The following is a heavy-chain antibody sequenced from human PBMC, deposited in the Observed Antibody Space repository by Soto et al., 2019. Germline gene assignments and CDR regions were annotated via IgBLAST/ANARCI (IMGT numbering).Heavy chain of an antibody. CDR3: ARGQVVAAQH. D-gene: IGHD2-15*01. CDR2: IYYSGGT. J-gene: IGHJ4*02. CDR1: GGSISSGGYS. Sequence: SETLSLTCAVSGGSISSGGYSWSWIRQPPGKGLEWIGYIYYSGGTYYNPSLKSRVTISVDTSKNQFSLELSSVTAADTAVYYCARGQVVAAQHWGQGTLVTVSS. V-gene: IGHV4-30-4*07.